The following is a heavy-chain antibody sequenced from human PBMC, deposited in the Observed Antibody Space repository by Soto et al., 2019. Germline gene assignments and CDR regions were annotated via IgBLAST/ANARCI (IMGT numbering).Heavy chain of an antibody. V-gene: IGHV4-61*08. CDR2: VYYSGTT. D-gene: IGHD6-19*01. Sequence: SETLSLTCTVSGGSIDSGDYYWIWIRQPPGKGLEWIGYVYYSGTTNYNPFLKSRVTLSLDKSKNQFSLKMNSVTAADTAVYYCTREQSDDNYFDPWGQGTLVTVSS. CDR1: GGSIDSGDYY. J-gene: IGHJ5*02. CDR3: TREQSDDNYFDP.